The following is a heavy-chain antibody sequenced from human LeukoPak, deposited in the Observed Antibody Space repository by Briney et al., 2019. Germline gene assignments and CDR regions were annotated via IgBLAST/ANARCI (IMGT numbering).Heavy chain of an antibody. Sequence: KSGGSLRLSCAASGFTFSSYSMNWVRQAPGKGLEWVSSISSSSYIYYADSVKGRFTISRDNAKNSLYLHMNSLRAEDTAVYYCASLSSGWLGEYFDYWGQGTLVTVSS. CDR2: ISSSSYI. CDR3: ASLSSGWLGEYFDY. J-gene: IGHJ4*02. D-gene: IGHD6-19*01. CDR1: GFTFSSYS. V-gene: IGHV3-21*01.